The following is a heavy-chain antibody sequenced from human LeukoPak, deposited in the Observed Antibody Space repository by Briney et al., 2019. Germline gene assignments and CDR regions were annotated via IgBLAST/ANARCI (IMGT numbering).Heavy chain of an antibody. D-gene: IGHD2-2*02. Sequence: GGSLRLSCAASGFRFSSYWMHWVRQAPGKGLVCVSRINSDGSVTSFADSVKGRFTISRDNAKNTVYLQMNSLTVEDTAVYFCARSSHYTIPFDSWGQGMLVTVSS. J-gene: IGHJ5*01. CDR2: INSDGSVT. CDR1: GFRFSSYW. CDR3: ARSSHYTIPFDS. V-gene: IGHV3-74*01.